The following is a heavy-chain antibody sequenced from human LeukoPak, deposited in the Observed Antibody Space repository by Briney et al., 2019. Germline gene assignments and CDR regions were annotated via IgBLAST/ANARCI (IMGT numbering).Heavy chain of an antibody. Sequence: PSETLSLTCAVYGESLNSYYWSWVRQPPGEGLEWIGEIYESGTTEYNPSLKSRVTISMVPSKQQFSLSLSSVTAADTAVYYCARDAWATRLGSWGLGTPVIVSS. V-gene: IGHV4-34*01. CDR3: ARDAWATRLGS. J-gene: IGHJ4*02. CDR2: IYESGTT. CDR1: GESLNSYY. D-gene: IGHD2-15*01.